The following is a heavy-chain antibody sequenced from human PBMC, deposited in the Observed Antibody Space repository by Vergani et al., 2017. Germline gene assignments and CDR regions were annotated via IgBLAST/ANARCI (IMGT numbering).Heavy chain of an antibody. CDR2: IHPADSDT. Sequence: EVQLVQSGAEVKKPGESLKISCQISGYSFTNYWIGWVRQMHGKVLEWMGIIHPADSDTRYSPSFQGQVTISVDKSISTAYLQRSSLRASDSAMYYCSRLYGRDSSGSKYFDYWGQGTLVTVSS. CDR1: GYSFTNYW. V-gene: IGHV5-51*01. CDR3: SRLYGRDSSGSKYFDY. J-gene: IGHJ4*02. D-gene: IGHD3-22*01.